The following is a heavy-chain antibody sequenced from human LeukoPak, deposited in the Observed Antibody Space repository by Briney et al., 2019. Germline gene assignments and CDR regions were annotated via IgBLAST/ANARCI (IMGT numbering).Heavy chain of an antibody. CDR2: VYPGESHI. CDR3: VRTSSTWYGDY. Sequence: GESLKISCKGSGYSFTSYWIAWVRQMPGKGLEWMGIVYPGESHIRYSPSFQGQVTISADKSISTAYLQCNSLRASDTAMYYCVRTSSTWYGDYWGQGTLVTVSS. CDR1: GYSFTSYW. J-gene: IGHJ4*02. D-gene: IGHD6-13*01. V-gene: IGHV5-51*01.